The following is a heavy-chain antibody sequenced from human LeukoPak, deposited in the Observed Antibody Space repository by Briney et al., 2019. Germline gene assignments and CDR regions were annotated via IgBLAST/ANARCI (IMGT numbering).Heavy chain of an antibody. J-gene: IGHJ4*02. CDR3: ASAFDYKVDY. V-gene: IGHV4-59*01. CDR2: ISYSGST. CDR1: GGFMSSYY. D-gene: IGHD3-9*01. Sequence: SETLSLTCTVSGGFMSSYYWSWIRQPPGKGLEWIGSISYSGSTNYNPSLQSRVTISVDTSTNQFSLRLSSVSAADTAVYYWASAFDYKVDYWGQGTLVTVSS.